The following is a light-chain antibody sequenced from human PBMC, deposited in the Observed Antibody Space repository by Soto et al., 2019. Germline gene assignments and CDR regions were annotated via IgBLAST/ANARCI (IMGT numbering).Light chain of an antibody. CDR1: SSNIGNNF. Sequence: QSVLTQPPSVSAAPGQKVTISCSGNSSNIGNNFVSWYLQPPGTAPKVLIYDHHKRPSGIPDRFSGFESGTSATLGITGLQTGDEADYYCESWDSSLSAVLFGGGTQLTVL. J-gene: IGLJ3*02. CDR2: DHH. V-gene: IGLV1-51*01. CDR3: ESWDSSLSAVL.